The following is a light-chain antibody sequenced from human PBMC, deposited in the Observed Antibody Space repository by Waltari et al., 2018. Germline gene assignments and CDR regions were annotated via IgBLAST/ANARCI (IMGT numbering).Light chain of an antibody. J-gene: IGKJ2*01. V-gene: IGKV3-20*01. CDR1: QSLGKNY. CDR3: QQYASSVLYT. Sequence: IVLTQSPGTLSLSPGDRASLSCKASQSLGKNYLAWYQHKPGQAPRLLIHGASSRAAGIPDRFSGSGSGTDLTLNISRLEPEDCAVYYCQQYASSVLYTFGQGTKLEIK. CDR2: GAS.